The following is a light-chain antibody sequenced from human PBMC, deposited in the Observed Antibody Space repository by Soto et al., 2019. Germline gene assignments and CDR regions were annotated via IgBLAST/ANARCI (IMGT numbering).Light chain of an antibody. CDR2: DVS. J-gene: IGLJ1*01. V-gene: IGLV2-14*01. CDR3: SSYTSSSTS. Sequence: QSVLTQPASVSGSPGQSLTISCTGTSSYVGGYNYVSWYQQHPGKAPKLMIYDVSNRPSGVSNRFSGSKSGNTASLTISGLQAEDEADYYCSSYTSSSTSFGTGTKLTVL. CDR1: SSYVGGYNY.